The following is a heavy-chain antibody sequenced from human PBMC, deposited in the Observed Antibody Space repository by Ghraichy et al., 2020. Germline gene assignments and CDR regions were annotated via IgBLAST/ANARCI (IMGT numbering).Heavy chain of an antibody. J-gene: IGHJ5*02. CDR3: ARVSGVDNWFDP. D-gene: IGHD5-12*01. Sequence: ASVKVSCKAFGYTFTKFGMHWVRQAPGQRIEWMGWIDAGNGDTKYSQKFQGRVTISRDTSATTAYMELSSLRSEDTAVYYCARVSGVDNWFDPWGQGTLVTVSS. CDR1: GYTFTKFG. CDR2: IDAGNGDT. V-gene: IGHV1-3*01.